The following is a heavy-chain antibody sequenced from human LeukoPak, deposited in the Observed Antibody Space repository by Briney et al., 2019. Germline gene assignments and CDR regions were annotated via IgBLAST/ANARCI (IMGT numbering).Heavy chain of an antibody. CDR2: IYPGDSDT. Sequence: LGESLKSSCKGSGYSFTSYWIGWVRQMPGKDLEWMGIIYPGDSDTRYSPSFQGQGTISADKSISTAYLQWSSLKASDTAMYYCASLGSGRYYTANDYWGKGTLVTVSS. CDR3: ASLGSGRYYTANDY. J-gene: IGHJ4*02. CDR1: GYSFTSYW. D-gene: IGHD1-26*01. V-gene: IGHV5-51*01.